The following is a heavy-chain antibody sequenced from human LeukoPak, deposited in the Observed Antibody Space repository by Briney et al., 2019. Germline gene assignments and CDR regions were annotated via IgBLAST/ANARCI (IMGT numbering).Heavy chain of an antibody. CDR3: ARGRPFDF. CDR1: GDSVSSTNTA. J-gene: IGHJ4*02. Sequence: SQTLSLTCAISGDSVSSTNTAWNWIRQSPSRGLEWLGRTYYRSKWFNDYAVSVKSRITIIPDTSKNEFSLQLSSMAPDDTAVYYCARGRPFDFWGQGTLVTVSS. V-gene: IGHV6-1*01. CDR2: TYYRSKWFN.